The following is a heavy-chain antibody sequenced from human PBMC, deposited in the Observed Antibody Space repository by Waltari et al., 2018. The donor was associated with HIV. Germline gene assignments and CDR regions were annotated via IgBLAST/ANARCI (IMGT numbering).Heavy chain of an antibody. V-gene: IGHV4-4*02. D-gene: IGHD4-17*01. CDR3: ARVRDSGDYGHFDS. Sequence: QAQLQESGPGLVKPSETLSLSCTVSGASISSSKWSRWVRQSPGKGLEWIGEIYHTGNTNFNPSLKSRVTLSIDKAKKTISFNLSSVTATDTATYFCARVRDSGDYGHFDSWGRGTLVIVS. CDR2: IYHTGNT. J-gene: IGHJ4*02. CDR1: GASISSSKW.